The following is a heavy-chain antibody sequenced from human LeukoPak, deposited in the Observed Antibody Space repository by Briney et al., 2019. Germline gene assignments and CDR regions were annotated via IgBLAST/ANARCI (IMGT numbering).Heavy chain of an antibody. D-gene: IGHD3-10*01. Sequence: GGSLRLSCAASGFTFSSYSMNWVRQAPGKGLEWVSSISSSSSYIYYADSVKGRFTISRDNAKNSLYLQMNRLRAEDTAVYYCARDAGYYYGSGSYYSDYWGQGTLVTVSS. J-gene: IGHJ4*02. V-gene: IGHV3-21*01. CDR3: ARDAGYYYGSGSYYSDY. CDR2: ISSSSSYI. CDR1: GFTFSSYS.